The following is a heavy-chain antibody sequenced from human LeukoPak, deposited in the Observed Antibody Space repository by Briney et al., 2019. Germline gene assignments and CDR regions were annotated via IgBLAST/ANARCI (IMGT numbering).Heavy chain of an antibody. D-gene: IGHD1-26*01. V-gene: IGHV5-10-1*01. CDR2: IDPSDSYT. J-gene: IGHJ4*02. CDR1: GYSFTSYW. Sequence: GESLKISCKGSGYSFTSYWISWVRQMPGKGLGWMGRIDPSDSYTNYSPSFQGHVTISADKSISTAYLQWSSLKASDTAMYYCVVAKVGATLASDYWGQGTLVTVSS. CDR3: VVAKVGATLASDY.